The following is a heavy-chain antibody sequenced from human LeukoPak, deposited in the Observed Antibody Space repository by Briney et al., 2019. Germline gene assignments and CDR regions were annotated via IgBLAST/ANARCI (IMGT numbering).Heavy chain of an antibody. D-gene: IGHD6-6*01. CDR2: IKYDGSST. CDR1: GLTFSNSW. J-gene: IGHJ4*02. V-gene: IGHV3-74*01. Sequence: GGSLRLPCAASGLTFSNSWMYWVRQTPDKGLVWVSRIKYDGSSTVYADSVKGRFTISRDNAKNTLDLQMNSLRAEDTAVYYCARGGPYSSSSLDYWGRGTLVTVSS. CDR3: ARGGPYSSSSLDY.